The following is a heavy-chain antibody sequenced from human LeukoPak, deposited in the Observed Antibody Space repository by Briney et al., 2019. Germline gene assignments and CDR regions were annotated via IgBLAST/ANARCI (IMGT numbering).Heavy chain of an antibody. V-gene: IGHV4-39*01. D-gene: IGHD6-13*01. CDR2: MYYSGTT. J-gene: IGHJ4*02. CDR3: ARVAYSSSWYMDY. Sequence: SETLSLTCTVSGGSISSSSYYWGWIRQPPGKGLEWIGSMYYSGTTYYNPSLKSRVTISVDTSKNQFSLKLSSVTAADTAVYYCARVAYSSSWYMDYWGQGTLVTVSS. CDR1: GGSISSSSYY.